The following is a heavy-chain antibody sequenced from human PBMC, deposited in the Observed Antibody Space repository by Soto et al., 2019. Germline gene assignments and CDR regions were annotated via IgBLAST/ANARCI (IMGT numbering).Heavy chain of an antibody. Sequence: EVQLLESGGGLVQPGGSLRLSCAASGFTFSSYAMNWVRQAPGKGLEWVSAITGSGDSTYYTDSVKGRFTISRDNSKNTLYLQMNSLRAEDTAVYYCAKAGVDDYGDCVKFYWGQGNLVTVSS. V-gene: IGHV3-23*01. CDR3: AKAGVDDYGDCVKFY. D-gene: IGHD4-17*01. J-gene: IGHJ4*02. CDR2: ITGSGDST. CDR1: GFTFSSYA.